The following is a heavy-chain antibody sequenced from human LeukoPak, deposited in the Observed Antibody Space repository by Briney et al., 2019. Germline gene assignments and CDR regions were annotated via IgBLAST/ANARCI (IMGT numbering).Heavy chain of an antibody. CDR1: GFRFSNYA. D-gene: IGHD3-22*01. Sequence: GGSLRLSCTASGFRFSNYAMNWVRQAPGKGLEWVSVISGGGSSTNYADSVKGRFTISRENSKNTLYLQMNSLRAEDTAVYYCAHTDPYYFDSGMVSWGQGALVTVSS. J-gene: IGHJ5*02. CDR2: ISGGGSST. CDR3: AHTDPYYFDSGMVS. V-gene: IGHV3-23*01.